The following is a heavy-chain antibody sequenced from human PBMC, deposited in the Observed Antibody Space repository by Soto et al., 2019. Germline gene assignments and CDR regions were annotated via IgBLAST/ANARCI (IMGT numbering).Heavy chain of an antibody. D-gene: IGHD1-1*01. CDR1: GFTFSSYA. J-gene: IGHJ4*02. CDR3: AKGRGQNWTVDY. Sequence: EVQLLESGGGSVQPGGSLRLSCAASGFTFSSYAMHWVRRPPGKGLEWVSSISGSGGTAYYADSVKGRFSISRDSLVNTLYRQLKSLRAEDTAVYYCAKGRGQNWTVDYWGQGPLVTVSP. V-gene: IGHV3-23*01. CDR2: ISGSGGTA.